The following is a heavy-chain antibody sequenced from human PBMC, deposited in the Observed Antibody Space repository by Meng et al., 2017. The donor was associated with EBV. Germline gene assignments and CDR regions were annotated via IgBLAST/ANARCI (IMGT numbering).Heavy chain of an antibody. Sequence: QLQAAGPGLVKPSGTRSLICSVSGGSISTPNYYWGWIRQPPGKGLEWIGTFYSVATTFYNPSLKSRLTISVDTSKNQFSLRLSSVTAADTAIYYCVRGYDYGDYVDYWGQGTLVTVSS. V-gene: IGHV4-39*07. J-gene: IGHJ4*02. CDR1: GGSISTPNYY. CDR3: VRGYDYGDYVDY. CDR2: FYSVATT. D-gene: IGHD4-17*01.